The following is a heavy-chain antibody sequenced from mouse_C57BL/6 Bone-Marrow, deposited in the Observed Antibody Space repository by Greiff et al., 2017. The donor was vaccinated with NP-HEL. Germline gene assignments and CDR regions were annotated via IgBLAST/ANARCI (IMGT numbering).Heavy chain of an antibody. D-gene: IGHD2-13*01. CDR2: IYPRSGNN. Sequence: VQLQESGAELARPGASVKLSCKASGYTFTSYGLSWVKQRTGQGLEWIGEIYPRSGNNYYNEKFKGKATLTADKSSSTAYMELRSLTSEDSAVYFCARGGEDCYAMDYWGQGTSVTVSS. CDR3: ARGGEDCYAMDY. V-gene: IGHV1-81*01. CDR1: GYTFTSYG. J-gene: IGHJ4*01.